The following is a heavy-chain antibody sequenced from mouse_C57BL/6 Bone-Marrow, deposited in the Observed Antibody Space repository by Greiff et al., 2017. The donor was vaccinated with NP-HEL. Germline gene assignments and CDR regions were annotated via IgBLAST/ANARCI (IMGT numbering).Heavy chain of an antibody. CDR1: GYTFTSYG. J-gene: IGHJ3*01. Sequence: QVQLQHSGAELARPGASVKLSCKASGYTFTSYGISWVKQRTGQGLEWIGEIYPRSGNTYYNEKFKGKATLTADKSSSTAYMELRSLTSEDSAVYFCARSPYYGSSYGFAYWGQGTLVTVSA. CDR3: ARSPYYGSSYGFAY. CDR2: IYPRSGNT. V-gene: IGHV1-81*01. D-gene: IGHD1-1*01.